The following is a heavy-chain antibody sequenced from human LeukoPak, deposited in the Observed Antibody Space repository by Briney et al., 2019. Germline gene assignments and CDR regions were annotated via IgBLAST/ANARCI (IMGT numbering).Heavy chain of an antibody. CDR1: GGSISSHY. J-gene: IGHJ5*02. D-gene: IGHD2-15*01. V-gene: IGHV4-59*08. CDR3: ARLLGYCSGGSCYPRWFAP. Sequence: PSETLSLTCTVSGGSISSHYWNWIRQPPGKGLEWIGYISYSGCTNYNPSLKSRVTMSLDTSKNHFSLKLTSVTAADTAVYYCARLLGYCSGGSCYPRWFAPWGQGTLVTVSS. CDR2: ISYSGCT.